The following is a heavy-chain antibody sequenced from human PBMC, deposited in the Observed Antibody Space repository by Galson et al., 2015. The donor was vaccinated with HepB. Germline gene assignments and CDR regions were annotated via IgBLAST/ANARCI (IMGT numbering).Heavy chain of an antibody. CDR2: IVVGGGNT. V-gene: IGHV1-58*02. D-gene: IGHD6-6*01. J-gene: IGHJ4*02. CDR3: AADLIAARPPYYFDY. CDR1: GFTFTSSA. Sequence: SVKVSCKASGFTFTSSAMQWVRQARGQRLEWIGWIVVGGGNTNYAQKFQERVTITRDMSTSTAYMELSSLRSEDTAVYYCAADLIAARPPYYFDYWGQGTLVTVSS.